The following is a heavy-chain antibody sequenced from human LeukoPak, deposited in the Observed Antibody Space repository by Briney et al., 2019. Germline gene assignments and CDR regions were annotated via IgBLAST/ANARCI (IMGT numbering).Heavy chain of an antibody. Sequence: PSQTLCLTCTVSGGSISSDGYYWSWIRQHPGKGLEWIGYIYYSGSTYYNPSLKSRVTISVDTSKNQFSLKLSSVTAADTAVYYCARDRLTAMASSGAFDIWGQGTMVPVSS. CDR2: IYYSGST. D-gene: IGHD5-18*01. CDR3: ARDRLTAMASSGAFDI. CDR1: GGSISSDGYY. J-gene: IGHJ3*02. V-gene: IGHV4-31*03.